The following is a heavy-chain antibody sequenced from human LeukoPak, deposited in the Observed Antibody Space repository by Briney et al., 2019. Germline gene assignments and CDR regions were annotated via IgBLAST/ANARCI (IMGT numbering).Heavy chain of an antibody. D-gene: IGHD3-3*01. CDR1: GYTFTSYD. V-gene: IGHV1-8*01. Sequence: ASVKVSCKASGYTFTSYDINWVRQAPGQGLEWMGWMNPNSGNTGYAQKFQGRVTMTRNTSISTAYMELSSLRSEDTAVYYCARVYYDFWSGYYGLDYWGQGTLVTVSS. J-gene: IGHJ4*02. CDR2: MNPNSGNT. CDR3: ARVYYDFWSGYYGLDY.